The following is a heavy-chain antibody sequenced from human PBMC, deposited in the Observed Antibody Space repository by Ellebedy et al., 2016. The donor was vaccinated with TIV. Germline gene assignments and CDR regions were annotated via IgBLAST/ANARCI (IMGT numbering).Heavy chain of an antibody. D-gene: IGHD3-22*01. CDR3: ARPGGHYDRSGYSRNTYFDY. CDR1: GYTFTHSW. Sequence: KVSCKGPGYTFTHSWIGWVRQLPGTGLDWMGFIYPGDSATRHSPSFQGQVTISADKSISTAYLQWSSLRASDTAIYDCARPGGHYDRSGYSRNTYFDYWGQGTLVTVSS. V-gene: IGHV5-51*01. CDR2: IYPGDSAT. J-gene: IGHJ4*02.